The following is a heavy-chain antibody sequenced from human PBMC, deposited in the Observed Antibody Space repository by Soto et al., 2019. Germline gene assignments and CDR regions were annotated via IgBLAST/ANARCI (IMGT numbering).Heavy chain of an antibody. D-gene: IGHD6-13*01. Sequence: QVQLVESGGGVVQPGRSLRLSCAASGFTFANYPIHWVRQAPGKGLEWAAVVSYDGTNQYYADSVKGRFTISRDNSKNTVYPQMNSLRPEDTAVYYCARSSTWYLESAFDNWGQGTMVIVSS. J-gene: IGHJ3*02. CDR1: GFTFANYP. V-gene: IGHV3-30-3*01. CDR2: VSYDGTNQ. CDR3: ARSSTWYLESAFDN.